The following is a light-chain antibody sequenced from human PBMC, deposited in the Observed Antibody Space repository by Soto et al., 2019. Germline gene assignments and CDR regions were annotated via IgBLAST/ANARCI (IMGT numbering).Light chain of an antibody. V-gene: IGLV2-14*01. CDR2: DVR. CDR3: SSYTTLSNYG. CDR1: SRDIGGYNY. Sequence: QSALTQPASVSGSPGQSITISCTGTSRDIGGYNYVSWYQQHPGKAPKLMIYDVRNRPSGGSNRFSGSKFVHTASLTISWLQAEDEADYLRSSYTTLSNYGFGTGTKVTVL. J-gene: IGLJ1*01.